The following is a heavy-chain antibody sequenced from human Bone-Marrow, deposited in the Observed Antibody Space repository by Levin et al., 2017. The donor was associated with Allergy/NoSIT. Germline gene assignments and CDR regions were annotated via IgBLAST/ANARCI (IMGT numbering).Heavy chain of an antibody. D-gene: IGHD5-24*01. J-gene: IGHJ5*02. CDR3: ARDQFRRATIGARWFDP. Sequence: GGSLRLSCAASGFTFSNSWMSWVRQAPGKGLEWVANIKEDGSEKYYVDSVKGQFTISGDNAKNSLYVQMNSLRAEDTAVYYCARDQFRRATIGARWFDPWGQGTLVTVSS. CDR2: IKEDGSEK. CDR1: GFTFSNSW. V-gene: IGHV3-7*01.